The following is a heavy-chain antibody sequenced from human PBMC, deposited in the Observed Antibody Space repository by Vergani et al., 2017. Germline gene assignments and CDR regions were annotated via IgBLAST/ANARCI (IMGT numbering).Heavy chain of an antibody. Sequence: QVQLVESGGGVVQPGRSLRLSCAASGFTFSSYAMHWVRQAPGKGLEWVAVISYDGSNKYYADSVKGRFTISRDNSKNTLFLQMNSLRAKDTTVYYCARGSHGIWGAFDIWGQGTMVTVSS. J-gene: IGHJ3*02. D-gene: IGHD3-16*01. CDR3: ARGSHGIWGAFDI. V-gene: IGHV3-30*04. CDR1: GFTFSSYA. CDR2: ISYDGSNK.